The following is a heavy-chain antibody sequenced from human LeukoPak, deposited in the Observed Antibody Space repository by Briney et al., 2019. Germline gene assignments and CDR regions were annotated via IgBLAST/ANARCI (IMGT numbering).Heavy chain of an antibody. CDR2: ISTSSSYI. D-gene: IGHD3-10*01. J-gene: IGHJ4*02. CDR1: GYSISSGYY. Sequence: ETLSLTCTVSGYSISSGYYWGWIRQPPGKGLEWVSSISTSSSYIYYADSVKGRFTISRDNAKNSLYLQMNSLRAEDTAVYYCARVDPGSYLMFYYVDFWGQGTLVTVSS. CDR3: ARVDPGSYLMFYYVDF. V-gene: IGHV3-21*01.